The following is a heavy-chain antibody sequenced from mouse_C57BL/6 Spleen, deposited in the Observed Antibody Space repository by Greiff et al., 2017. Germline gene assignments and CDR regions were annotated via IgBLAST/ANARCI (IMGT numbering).Heavy chain of an antibody. Sequence: VQLQPSGAELAKPGASVKLSCKASGYTFTSYWMHWVKQRPGPGLEWIGYINPSSGCTKSNQKLKDQDTLTANKSSSTACMQLSSMTYEDTAVYYSARDGYAMDYWGQGTSVNVSS. CDR2: INPSSGCT. CDR3: ARDGYAMDY. V-gene: IGHV1-7*01. CDR1: GYTFTSYW. J-gene: IGHJ4*01.